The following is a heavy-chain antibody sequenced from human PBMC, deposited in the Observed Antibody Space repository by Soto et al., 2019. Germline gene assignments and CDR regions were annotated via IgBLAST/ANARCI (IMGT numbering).Heavy chain of an antibody. CDR3: AIRYYYDSSGYYPSYFDY. Sequence: KVSCKASGGTFSSYAISWVRQAPGQGLEWMGGIIPIFGTANYAQKFQGRVTITADKSTSTAYMELSSLRSEDTAVYYCAIRYYYDSSGYYPSYFDYWGQGTLVTVSS. J-gene: IGHJ4*02. V-gene: IGHV1-69*06. CDR2: IIPIFGTA. D-gene: IGHD3-22*01. CDR1: GGTFSSYA.